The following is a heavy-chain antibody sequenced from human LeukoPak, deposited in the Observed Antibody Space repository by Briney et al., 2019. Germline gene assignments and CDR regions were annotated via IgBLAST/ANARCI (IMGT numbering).Heavy chain of an antibody. Sequence: PSETLSLTCTVSGDSISSGGYYWSWIRQHPGKGLEWIGYIYYSGSTYYNPSLKSRVTISVDTSKNQFSLKLSSVTAADTAVYYCARLLLWFGEGAFDIWGQGTMVTVSS. D-gene: IGHD3-10*01. CDR3: ARLLLWFGEGAFDI. CDR1: GDSISSGGYY. J-gene: IGHJ3*02. V-gene: IGHV4-31*03. CDR2: IYYSGST.